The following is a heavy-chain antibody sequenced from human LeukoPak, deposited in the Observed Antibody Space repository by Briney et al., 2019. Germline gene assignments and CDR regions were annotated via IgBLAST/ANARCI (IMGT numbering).Heavy chain of an antibody. CDR2: ISGSGGST. D-gene: IGHD3-9*01. J-gene: IGHJ4*02. Sequence: GGSLRLSCAASGFTFSSYAMSWVRQAPGKGLEWVSTISGSGGSTYYADSVKGRFTISRDNSKNTLYLQMNSLRAEDTAVYYCAKNDEFLTDYPYFFDYWGQGTLVTVSS. CDR3: AKNDEFLTDYPYFFDY. V-gene: IGHV3-23*01. CDR1: GFTFSSYA.